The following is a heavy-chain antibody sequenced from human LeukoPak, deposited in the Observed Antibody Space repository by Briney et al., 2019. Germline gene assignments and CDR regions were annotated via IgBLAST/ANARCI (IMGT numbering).Heavy chain of an antibody. V-gene: IGHV4-61*02. J-gene: IGHJ4*02. CDR2: IYTSGST. CDR1: GGSISSGSYY. CDR3: ARDPGPRYTAVGLDFDY. Sequence: SETLSLTCTVSGGSISSGSYYWSWIRQPAGKGLEWIGRIYTSGSTNYNPSLKSRVTISVDTSKNQFSLKLSSVTDADTAVYYCARDPGPRYTAVGLDFDYWGQGTLVTVSS. D-gene: IGHD5-24*01.